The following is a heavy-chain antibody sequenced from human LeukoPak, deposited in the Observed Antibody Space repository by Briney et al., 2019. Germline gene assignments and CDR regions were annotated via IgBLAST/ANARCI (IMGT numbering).Heavy chain of an antibody. V-gene: IGHV3-43*02. CDR2: ISGDGGST. J-gene: IGHJ3*02. Sequence: GGSLRLSCAASGFTFDDYAMHWVRQAPGKGLEWVSLISGDGGSTYYADSVRGRFTISRVNSKNSLYLQMDSLRTEDTAFYYCAKEIDTLGTNAFDIWGQGTMVTVSS. CDR3: AKEIDTLGTNAFDI. CDR1: GFTFDDYA. D-gene: IGHD2-15*01.